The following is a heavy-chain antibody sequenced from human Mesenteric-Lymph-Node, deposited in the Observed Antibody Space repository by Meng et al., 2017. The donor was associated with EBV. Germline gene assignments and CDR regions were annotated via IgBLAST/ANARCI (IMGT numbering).Heavy chain of an antibody. CDR1: GASISGPNW. Sequence: QVQLQESVPGLLKHSGTLSLTCAVSGASISGPNWWSWVRQPPGKGLEWIGEVYHGGSTNYNPSLKSRVSMSVDTSKNHFSLKLTSVTAADTAMYYCAEVLNGYYYFDYWGQGTLVTVSS. CDR3: AEVLNGYYYFDY. CDR2: VYHGGST. D-gene: IGHD3-22*01. V-gene: IGHV4-4*02. J-gene: IGHJ4*02.